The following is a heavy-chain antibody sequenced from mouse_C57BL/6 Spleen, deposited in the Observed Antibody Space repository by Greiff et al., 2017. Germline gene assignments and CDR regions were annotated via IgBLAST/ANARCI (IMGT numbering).Heavy chain of an antibody. V-gene: IGHV5-4*01. Sequence: DVHLVEFGGGLVKPGGSLKLSCAASGFTFSSYAMSWVRQTPEKRLEWVATISDGGSYTYYPDNVKGRFTISRDNAKNNLYLQMNHLKSKDTAMYYCARDSLLPAWFAYWGQGTLVTVSA. CDR3: ARDSLLPAWFAY. CDR1: GFTFSSYA. D-gene: IGHD2-1*01. J-gene: IGHJ3*01. CDR2: ISDGGSYT.